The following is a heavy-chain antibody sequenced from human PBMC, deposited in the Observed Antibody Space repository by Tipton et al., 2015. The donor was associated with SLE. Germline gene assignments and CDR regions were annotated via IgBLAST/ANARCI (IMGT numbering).Heavy chain of an antibody. Sequence: TLSLTCAVYSGSFSGYYWSWIRQPPGKGLEWIGEINHSGSTNYNPSLKSRVTISVDTSKNQFSLKLSSVTAADTGVYYCARSTGYFDYWGQGVLVTVSS. CDR1: SGSFSGYY. V-gene: IGHV4-34*01. D-gene: IGHD2-2*01. J-gene: IGHJ4*02. CDR3: ARSTGYFDY. CDR2: INHSGST.